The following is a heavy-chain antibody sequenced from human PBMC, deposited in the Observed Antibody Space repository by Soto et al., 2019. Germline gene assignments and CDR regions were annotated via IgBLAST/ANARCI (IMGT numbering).Heavy chain of an antibody. CDR1: GYSISSGYY. CDR2: IYHSGST. V-gene: IGHV4-38-2*01. D-gene: IGHD3-22*01. CDR3: ASEGYYDSSGYLRWFDP. J-gene: IGHJ5*02. Sequence: SETLSLTCAVSGYSISSGYYWGWIRQPPGKGLEWIGSIYHSGSTYHNPSLKSRVTISVDTSKNQFSLKLSSVTAADTAVYYCASEGYYDSSGYLRWFDPWGQGTLVTVSS.